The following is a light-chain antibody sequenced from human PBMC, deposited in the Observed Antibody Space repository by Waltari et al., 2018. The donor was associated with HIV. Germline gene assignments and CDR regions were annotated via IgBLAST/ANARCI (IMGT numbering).Light chain of an antibody. CDR3: QQRSDWPYT. Sequence: EFVLTQSPATLSLSPGEGATLPCRASPSVSSHLAWYQQIPGHPPRLLIYGTSNRAPGVPARFSGSGSGTDFTLTISSLEPEDFAVYFCQQRSDWPYTFGQGTKVEIK. CDR2: GTS. J-gene: IGKJ2*01. V-gene: IGKV3-11*01. CDR1: PSVSSH.